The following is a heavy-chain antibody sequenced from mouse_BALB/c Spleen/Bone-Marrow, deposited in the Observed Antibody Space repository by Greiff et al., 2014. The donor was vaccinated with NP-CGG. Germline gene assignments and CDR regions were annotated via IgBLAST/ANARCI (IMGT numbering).Heavy chain of an antibody. D-gene: IGHD2-1*01. V-gene: IGHV5-12*02. J-gene: IGHJ4*01. CDR2: ICNGGGST. CDR3: ARHLYGNYGAMDY. CDR1: GFTFSDYY. Sequence: VQLKESGGGLVQPGGSLKLSCATSGFTFSDYYMDWGRQTPEKRLEWVAYICNGGGSTYFSDTVKGRFTISRDNDKNTLYLQMNRLKSEDTAMYYCARHLYGNYGAMDYWGQGTSVTVSS.